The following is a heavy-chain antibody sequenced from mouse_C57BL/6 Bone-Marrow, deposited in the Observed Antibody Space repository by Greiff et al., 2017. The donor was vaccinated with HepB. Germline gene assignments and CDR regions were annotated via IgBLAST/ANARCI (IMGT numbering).Heavy chain of an antibody. V-gene: IGHV1-80*01. CDR1: GYAFSSYW. Sequence: VQLQESGAELVKPGASVKISCKASGYAFSSYWMNWVKQRPGKGLEWIGQIYPGDGDTNYNGKFKGKATLTADKSSSTAYMQLSSLTSEDSAVYFCARLEALKKRSSYGGYAMDYGGQGTSVTVSS. J-gene: IGHJ4*01. CDR2: IYPGDGDT. D-gene: IGHD1-1*01. CDR3: ARLEALKKRSSYGGYAMDY.